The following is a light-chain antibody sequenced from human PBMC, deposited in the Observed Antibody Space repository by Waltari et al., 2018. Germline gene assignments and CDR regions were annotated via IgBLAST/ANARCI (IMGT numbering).Light chain of an antibody. Sequence: CKSSQNLLYSSNNKNYLAWYQQKPGQPPKLLIYWASTRQSGVPDRFSGSGSGTDFTLTISSLQADDVAVYYCQQYYCTPATFGQGTRLEIK. V-gene: IGKV4-1*01. CDR3: QQYYCTPAT. J-gene: IGKJ5*01. CDR2: WAS. CDR1: QNLLYSSNNKNY.